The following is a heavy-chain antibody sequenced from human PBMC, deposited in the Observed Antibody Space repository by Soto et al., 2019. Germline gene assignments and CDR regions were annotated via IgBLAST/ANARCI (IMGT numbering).Heavy chain of an antibody. V-gene: IGHV1-2*04. CDR2: INPNSGGT. D-gene: IGHD3-22*01. CDR1: GYTFTGYY. CDR3: AVSRGYYDSSGYFSPFDY. J-gene: IGHJ4*02. Sequence: ASVKVSCKASGYTFTGYYMHWVRQAPGQGLEWMGWINPNSGGTNYAQKFQGWVTMTRDTSISTAYMELSRLTSDDTAVYYCAVSRGYYDSSGYFSPFDYWGQGTLVTSPQ.